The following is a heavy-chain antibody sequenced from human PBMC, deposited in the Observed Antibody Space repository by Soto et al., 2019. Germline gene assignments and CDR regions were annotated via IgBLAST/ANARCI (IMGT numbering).Heavy chain of an antibody. CDR3: AKRSCSGGIRRGAYFDS. CDR1: GFTFSNYA. V-gene: IGHV3-23*01. D-gene: IGHD2-15*01. CDR2: IGGDGGT. J-gene: IGHJ4*02. Sequence: GSLRLSCAASGFTFSNYAMTWVRQAPGRVPEWVSAIGGDGGTYYTDSVKGRFTISRDNSRNTLFLQMHSLRVEDTAVFYCAKRSCSGGIRRGAYFDSWGQGTLVTVSS.